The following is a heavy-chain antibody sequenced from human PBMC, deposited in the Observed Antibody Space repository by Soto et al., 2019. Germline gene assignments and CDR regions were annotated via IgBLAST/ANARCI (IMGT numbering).Heavy chain of an antibody. CDR3: ASGGWTYNILTGYYL. CDR2: INHSGST. D-gene: IGHD3-9*01. Sequence: SETLSLTCAVFGGSFSGYYWSWIRQPPGKGLEWIGEINHSGSTNYNPSLKSRVTISVDTSKNQFSLKLSSVTAADTAVYYCASGGWTYNILTGYYLWGQGTMVTVSS. J-gene: IGHJ3*01. V-gene: IGHV4-34*01. CDR1: GGSFSGYY.